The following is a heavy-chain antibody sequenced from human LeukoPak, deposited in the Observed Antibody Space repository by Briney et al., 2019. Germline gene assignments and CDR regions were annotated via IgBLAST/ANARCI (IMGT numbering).Heavy chain of an antibody. CDR1: GYTFITYD. CDR2: LNPNNGHI. J-gene: IGHJ4*02. D-gene: IGHD2-8*01. CDR3: AGGPWFRSLVGYCANGICYPGY. V-gene: IGHV1-8*01. Sequence: ASVKVSCKASGYTFITYDILWVRQAAGQGLEWMGWLNPNNGHIGYTEKFQGRVTMTMDTSISTAYMELRSLRSDDTAVYYCAGGPWFRSLVGYCANGICYPGYWGQGALVTVSS.